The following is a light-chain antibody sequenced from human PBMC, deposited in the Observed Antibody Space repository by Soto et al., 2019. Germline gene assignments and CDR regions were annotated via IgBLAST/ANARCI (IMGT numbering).Light chain of an antibody. CDR2: HAS. CDR1: QTISSW. Sequence: DIQMTQSPSTLSASVGDRVPISCRASQTISSWLAWYQQKPGTAPKVLIYHASNLQSGVPSRFSGSGSGTEFTLTISSLQPDDFATYYCQQYNSYPWTFGQGTKVDI. J-gene: IGKJ1*01. V-gene: IGKV1-5*01. CDR3: QQYNSYPWT.